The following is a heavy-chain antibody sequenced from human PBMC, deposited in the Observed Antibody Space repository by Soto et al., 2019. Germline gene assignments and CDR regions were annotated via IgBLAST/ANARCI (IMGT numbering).Heavy chain of an antibody. Sequence: QVQLVQSGAEVKKPGASVRISCRTSGYDLTYYYLHWVRQAPGQGPEWVGISNHSGGPPRYAQRLDGRVTMPSDTSTSTGYKDLSSHTSEETAVDLCGRGLGESEPTLTDPPPPNYWGQGTLITVPP. CDR3: GRGLGESEPTLTDPPPPNY. V-gene: IGHV1-46*01. J-gene: IGHJ4*02. CDR2: SNHSGGPP. CDR1: GYDLTYYY. D-gene: IGHD2-15*01.